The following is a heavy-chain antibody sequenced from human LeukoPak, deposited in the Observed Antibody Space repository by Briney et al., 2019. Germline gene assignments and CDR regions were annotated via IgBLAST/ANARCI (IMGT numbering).Heavy chain of an antibody. CDR2: ISASSNFI. CDR1: GFTFSSYS. D-gene: IGHD6-19*01. Sequence: PGGSLRLSCVVSGFTFSSYSMSWVRQAPGKGLEWGSSISASSNFISYADSVKGRFTISRDNAKKSLYLQMNSVRAEDTAVYYCARDPGYSSGWFDYWGQGALVTVSS. CDR3: ARDPGYSSGWFDY. J-gene: IGHJ4*02. V-gene: IGHV3-21*01.